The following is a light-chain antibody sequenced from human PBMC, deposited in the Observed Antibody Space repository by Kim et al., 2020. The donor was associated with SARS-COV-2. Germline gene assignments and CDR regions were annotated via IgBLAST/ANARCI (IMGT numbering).Light chain of an antibody. CDR1: KLGDKY. Sequence: VSASPGQTASITCSGDKLGDKYACWYQQKPGQSPVLVIYQDNKRPSGIPERFSGSSSGDTATLTISGTQAMDEADYYCQAWDNTVVFGGGTQLTVL. J-gene: IGLJ2*01. CDR3: QAWDNTVV. CDR2: QDN. V-gene: IGLV3-1*01.